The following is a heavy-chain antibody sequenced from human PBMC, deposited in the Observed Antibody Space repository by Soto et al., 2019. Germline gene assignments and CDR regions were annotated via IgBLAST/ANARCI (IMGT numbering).Heavy chain of an antibody. Sequence: ASVKVSCKASGYAFTCYYMHWVRQAPGQGLEWMGIINPSGGSTSYAQKFQGRVTMTRDTSTSTVYMELSSLRSEDTAVYYCARAFAYDILTGYYQLFDYWGQGTLVTVSS. V-gene: IGHV1-46*03. CDR2: INPSGGST. CDR3: ARAFAYDILTGYYQLFDY. D-gene: IGHD3-9*01. CDR1: GYAFTCYY. J-gene: IGHJ4*02.